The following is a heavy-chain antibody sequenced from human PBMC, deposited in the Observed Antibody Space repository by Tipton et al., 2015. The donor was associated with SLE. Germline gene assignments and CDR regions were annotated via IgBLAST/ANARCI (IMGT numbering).Heavy chain of an antibody. D-gene: IGHD3-22*01. CDR3: ARDLLGYYYDRSGYYSDY. Sequence: TLSLTCAVSGYSISSGYYWGWIRQPPGKGLEWIGSIYHSGSTYYNPSLKSRVTISVDTSKNQFSLKLSSVTAADTAVYYCARDLLGYYYDRSGYYSDYWGQGTLVTVSS. CDR1: GYSISSGYY. V-gene: IGHV4-38-2*02. CDR2: IYHSGST. J-gene: IGHJ4*02.